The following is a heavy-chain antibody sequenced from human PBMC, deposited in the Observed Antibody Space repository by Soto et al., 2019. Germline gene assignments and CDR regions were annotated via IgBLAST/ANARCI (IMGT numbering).Heavy chain of an antibody. CDR3: ARDLMPNDRGLGDLAY. V-gene: IGHV3-23*01. D-gene: IGHD3-22*01. Sequence: EEQLLESGGGLIQPGGSLRLSCAASGFAFYNYAMAWVRQAPGKGLEWVSGISDSGISIYYTDSVKGRFTISRDNSKNTLFLQMDSLRGEDTALYYCARDLMPNDRGLGDLAYWGQGTLVTVSS. J-gene: IGHJ4*02. CDR2: ISDSGISI. CDR1: GFAFYNYA.